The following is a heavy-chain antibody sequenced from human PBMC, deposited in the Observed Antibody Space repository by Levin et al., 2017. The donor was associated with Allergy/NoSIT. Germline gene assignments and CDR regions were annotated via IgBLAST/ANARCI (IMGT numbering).Heavy chain of an antibody. D-gene: IGHD6-13*01. V-gene: IGHV3-64D*06. Sequence: GGSLRLSCSASGFTFSSYAMHWVRQAPGKGLEYVSAISSNGGSTYYADSVKGRFTISRDNSKNTLYLQMSSLRAEDTAVYYCVKGGIGSSWTKNFDYWGQGTLVTVSS. CDR1: GFTFSSYA. CDR2: ISSNGGST. J-gene: IGHJ4*02. CDR3: VKGGIGSSWTKNFDY.